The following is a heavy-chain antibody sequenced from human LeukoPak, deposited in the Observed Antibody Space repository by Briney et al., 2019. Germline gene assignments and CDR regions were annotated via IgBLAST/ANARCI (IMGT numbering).Heavy chain of an antibody. D-gene: IGHD3-10*01. J-gene: IGHJ4*02. CDR3: AKERRDYGSGSYYNLLDY. CDR1: GFTFSCYG. V-gene: IGHV3-30*18. Sequence: GGSLRLTCAASGFTFSCYGMHWVRQAPGKGLEWVAVISYDGSNKYYADSVKGRFTISRDNSKNTLYLQMNSLRAEDTAVYYCAKERRDYGSGSYYNLLDYWGQGTLVTVSS. CDR2: ISYDGSNK.